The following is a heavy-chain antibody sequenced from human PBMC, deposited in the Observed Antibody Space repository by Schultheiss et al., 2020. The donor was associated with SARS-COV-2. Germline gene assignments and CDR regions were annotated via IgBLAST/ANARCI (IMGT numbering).Heavy chain of an antibody. CDR1: GFTFSDYY. Sequence: GGSLRLSCAASGFTFSDYYMSWIRQAPGKGLEWVLYISSSGSTIYYADSVKGRFTISRDNAKNSLYLQMNSLRAEDTAVYYCARDYQGANYYDSYYGMDVWGQGTTVTVSS. J-gene: IGHJ6*02. CDR3: ARDYQGANYYDSYYGMDV. D-gene: IGHD3-10*01. V-gene: IGHV3-11*01. CDR2: ISSSGSTI.